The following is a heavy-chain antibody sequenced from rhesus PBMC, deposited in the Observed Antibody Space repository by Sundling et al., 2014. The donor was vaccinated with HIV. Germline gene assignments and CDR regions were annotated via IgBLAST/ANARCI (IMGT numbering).Heavy chain of an antibody. J-gene: IGHJ4*01. CDR1: GFTFSYYW. Sequence: EVQLVESGGGLVQSGGSLRLSCATSGFTFSYYWMYWFRQAPGKGLEWVSSISAGSHNTYYPDSVKGRFTISRDNAKNTLYLQMNSLRPEDTAVYYCAEIAYWGQGVLVTVSS. V-gene: IGHV3S41*01. CDR2: ISAGSHNT. CDR3: AEIAY.